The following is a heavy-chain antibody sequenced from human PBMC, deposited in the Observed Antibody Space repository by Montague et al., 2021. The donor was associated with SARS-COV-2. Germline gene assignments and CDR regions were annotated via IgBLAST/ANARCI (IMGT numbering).Heavy chain of an antibody. CDR3: ARDLVVTDGISDY. V-gene: IGHV3-48*03. CDR2: ISGAGTTI. D-gene: IGHD2-8*02. CDR1: GFTFSYFE. Sequence: SLRLSCAASGFTFSYFEMYWVRQAPGKGLEWISYISGAGTTIYYADSVKGRFTISRDNAKNSLYLQMNSLRAEDTAVYYCARDLVVTDGISDYWGQGTLVTVSS. J-gene: IGHJ4*02.